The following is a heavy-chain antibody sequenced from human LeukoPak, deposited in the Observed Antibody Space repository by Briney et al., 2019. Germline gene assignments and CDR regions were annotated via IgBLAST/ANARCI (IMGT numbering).Heavy chain of an antibody. J-gene: IGHJ5*02. CDR1: GGSISSNGYY. D-gene: IGHD6-25*01. CDR2: IHYSGTT. V-gene: IGHV4-39*07. Sequence: SSETLSLTCTVSGGSISSNGYYWGWIRQPPGKGLEWIASIHYSGTTYYNPSLKSRVTISVDTSKTQFSLKLSSVSAADTAVYYCARAQRAATTSAKSWFDPWGQGTLVTVSS. CDR3: ARAQRAATTSAKSWFDP.